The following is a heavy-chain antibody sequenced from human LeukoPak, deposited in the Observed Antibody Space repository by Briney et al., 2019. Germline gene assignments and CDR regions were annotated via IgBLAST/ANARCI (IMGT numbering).Heavy chain of an antibody. V-gene: IGHV3-9*01. D-gene: IGHD6-13*01. CDR1: GFTFDDYA. J-gene: IGHJ6*02. CDR3: AKGMSVSSRLYYYGMDV. CDR2: ISWNSGSI. Sequence: GGSLRLSCAASGFTFDDYAMHWVRQAPGKGLEWVSGISWNSGSIGYADSVKGRFTISRDNAKNSLYLQMNSLRAEDTALYYCAKGMSVSSRLYYYGMDVWGQGTTVTVSS.